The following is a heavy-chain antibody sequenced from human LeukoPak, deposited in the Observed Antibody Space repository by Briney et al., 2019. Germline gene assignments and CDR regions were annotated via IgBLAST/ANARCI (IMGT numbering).Heavy chain of an antibody. J-gene: IGHJ1*01. Sequence: GGSLRLSCAASGFTFSDYSMNWVRRAPGKGLEWVSSISRNSRHVYYGGSVWGRFTISRDDARNSLFLEMNSLRAEDMAVYYCVRDFMGMGGTTAYLHYWGQGTLVTVSS. CDR3: VRDFMGMGGTTAYLHY. D-gene: IGHD1-26*01. CDR1: GFTFSDYS. CDR2: ISRNSRHV. V-gene: IGHV3-21*01.